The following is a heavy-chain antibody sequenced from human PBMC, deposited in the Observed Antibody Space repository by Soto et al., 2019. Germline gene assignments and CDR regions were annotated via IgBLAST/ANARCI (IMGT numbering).Heavy chain of an antibody. D-gene: IGHD1-26*01. J-gene: IGHJ4*02. CDR1: GFTFSDYW. V-gene: IGHV3-7*03. Sequence: SGGSLRLSCAASGFTFSDYWMNWVRQAPGKGLEWVANIKQDGSEKNYVDSVKGRFTISRDNAKNSLYLQMNSLRADDTAVYYCAAWGSWGQGTLVTVSS. CDR3: AAWGS. CDR2: IKQDGSEK.